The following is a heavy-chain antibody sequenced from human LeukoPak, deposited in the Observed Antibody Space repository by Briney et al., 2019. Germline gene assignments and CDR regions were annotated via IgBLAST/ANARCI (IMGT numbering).Heavy chain of an antibody. CDR3: ARHLNGGTYPLDH. CDR2: IHDSGST. V-gene: IGHV4-59*08. Sequence: KPSETPSPTRTVSGGSLRSYYWSWIRQPPGKGLEWMAHIHDSGSTYYNPSLKSRLTMSVDTSKNQFSLRLSSVTAADTAVYYCARHLNGGTYPLDHWGQGTLVTVSS. J-gene: IGHJ4*02. D-gene: IGHD1-26*01. CDR1: GGSLRSYY.